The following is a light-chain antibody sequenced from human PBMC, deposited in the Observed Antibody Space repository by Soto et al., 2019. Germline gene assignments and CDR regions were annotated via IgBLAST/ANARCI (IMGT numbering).Light chain of an antibody. J-gene: IGKJ1*01. CDR2: GAS. CDR1: QSVSSSY. V-gene: IGKV3-20*01. Sequence: IGLTQSSGPLSFSPGERAPLSLQCSQSVSSSYLAWYQQKPGQAPRLLIYGASSRATGIPDRFSGSGSGTDFTLTISRLEPEDFAVYYCQQYGSSPWTFGQGTKVDI. CDR3: QQYGSSPWT.